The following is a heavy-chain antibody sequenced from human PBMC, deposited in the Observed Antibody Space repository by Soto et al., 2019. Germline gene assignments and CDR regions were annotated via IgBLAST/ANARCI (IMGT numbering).Heavy chain of an antibody. D-gene: IGHD5-12*01. V-gene: IGHV1-8*01. CDR3: VRGRAGRDGYNRLYYFDY. CDR1: GYTFTSYD. Sequence: QVQLVQSGAEVKKPGASVKVSCKASGYTFTSYDNNWVRQATGQGLEWMGWMNPNSGNTGYAQKFQGRVTMTRNTSISTAYMELSSLRSEDTAVYYCVRGRAGRDGYNRLYYFDYWGQGTLVTVSS. CDR2: MNPNSGNT. J-gene: IGHJ4*02.